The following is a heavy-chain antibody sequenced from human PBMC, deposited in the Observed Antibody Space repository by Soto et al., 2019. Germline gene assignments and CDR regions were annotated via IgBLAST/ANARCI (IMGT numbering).Heavy chain of an antibody. Sequence: ASVKVSCKVSGYTFTNYGINWVRQAPGQGLEWVGWFNPANRNTNYAQKFQDRVSMTTDTSTNTAYMELRGLRSDDTAVYYCARVRFGDPFDFWGQGTLVTVAS. CDR3: ARVRFGDPFDF. CDR2: FNPANRNT. J-gene: IGHJ4*02. D-gene: IGHD2-21*02. V-gene: IGHV1-18*01. CDR1: GYTFTNYG.